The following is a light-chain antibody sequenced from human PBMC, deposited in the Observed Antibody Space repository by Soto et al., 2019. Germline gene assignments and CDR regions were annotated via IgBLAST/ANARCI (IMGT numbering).Light chain of an antibody. CDR3: QQYYSYPQT. CDR2: AAS. V-gene: IGKV1-8*01. J-gene: IGKJ2*01. Sequence: AIRMTQSPSSFSASTGDRVTITCRASQGISSYLAWYQQKPGKAPKLLFYAASTLQSGVPSRFSGSGSGTDFTLTISFLQSEDFATYYCQQYYSYPQTFGQGTKLEIK. CDR1: QGISSY.